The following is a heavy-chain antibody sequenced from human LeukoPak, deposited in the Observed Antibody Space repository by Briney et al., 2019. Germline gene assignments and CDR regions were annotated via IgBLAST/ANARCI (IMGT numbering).Heavy chain of an antibody. CDR3: ARPYYYDSRIDP. CDR1: GGSISSGDYY. CDR2: MYYSGST. D-gene: IGHD3-22*01. J-gene: IGHJ5*02. Sequence: SETLPLTCTVSGGSISSGDYYWSWIRQPPGKGLEWIAYMYYSGSTYYNPSLKSRVTMSADTSKNQLSLKLSSVTAADTAVYYCARPYYYDSRIDPWGQGILVTVSS. V-gene: IGHV4-30-4*01.